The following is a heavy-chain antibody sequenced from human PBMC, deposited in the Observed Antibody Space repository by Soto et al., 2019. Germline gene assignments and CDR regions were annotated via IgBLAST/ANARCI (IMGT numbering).Heavy chain of an antibody. CDR1: GGTFSSYA. CDR3: AATSYSSSWPYVY. CDR2: IIPIFGTA. J-gene: IGHJ4*02. D-gene: IGHD6-13*01. V-gene: IGHV1-69*06. Sequence: SVKVSCKASGGTFSSYAISWVRQAPGQGREWMGGIIPIFGTANYGQKFQGRVTITADKSTSTAYMELSSLRSEDRAVYFCAATSYSSSWPYVYWGQGTLVTVSS.